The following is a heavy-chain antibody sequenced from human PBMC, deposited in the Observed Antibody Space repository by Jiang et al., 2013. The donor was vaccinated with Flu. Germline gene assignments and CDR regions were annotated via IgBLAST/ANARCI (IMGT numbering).Heavy chain of an antibody. CDR1: GYTFTTYG. V-gene: IGHV7-4-1*02. CDR2: INTKTGNP. CDR3: ARVGGYSAYDFAY. D-gene: IGHD5-12*01. Sequence: QSGSELKKPGASVTVSCKASGYTFTTYGLNWVRQAPGQGLEWMGWINTKTGNPTYAQEFTGRFVFSLDTSVSTAYLQINSLKPEDTGVYYCARVGGYSAYDFAYWGQGTLVTVSS. J-gene: IGHJ4*02.